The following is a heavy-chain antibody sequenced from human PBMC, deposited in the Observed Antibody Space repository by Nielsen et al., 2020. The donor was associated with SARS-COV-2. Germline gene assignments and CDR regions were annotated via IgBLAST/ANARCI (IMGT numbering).Heavy chain of an antibody. V-gene: IGHV4-39*07. D-gene: IGHD2-2*03. Sequence: SETLSLTCTVSGGSISSGDYYWSWIRQPPGKGLEWIGEIHHRGSTNYDPSLKSRVTISVDTSKNQFSLKLSSVTAADTAVYYCARAYAGMDTVVRYYYYGMDVWGQGTTVTVSS. CDR2: IHHRGST. CDR1: GGSISSGDYY. J-gene: IGHJ6*02. CDR3: ARAYAGMDTVVRYYYYGMDV.